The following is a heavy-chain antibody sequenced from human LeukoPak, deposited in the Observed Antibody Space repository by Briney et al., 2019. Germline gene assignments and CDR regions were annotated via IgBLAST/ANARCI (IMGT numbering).Heavy chain of an antibody. CDR1: GYTFTSYD. CDR2: MNPNSGNT. J-gene: IGHJ6*02. V-gene: IGHV1-8*01. D-gene: IGHD3-10*01. Sequence: ASVKVSCKASGYTFTSYDINWVRQATGQGLEWMGWMNPNSGNTGYAQKFQGRVTMTRNTSISTAYMELSSLRSEDTAVYYCASHYYGSGSYYNLLYYYYGMDVWGQGTTVTVSS. CDR3: ASHYYGSGSYYNLLYYYYGMDV.